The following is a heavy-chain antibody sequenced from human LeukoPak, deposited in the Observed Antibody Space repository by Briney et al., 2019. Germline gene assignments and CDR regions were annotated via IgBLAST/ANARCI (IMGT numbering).Heavy chain of an antibody. J-gene: IGHJ4*02. V-gene: IGHV3-33*01. Sequence: GGSLRLSCAASGFTFSSYGMHWVRQAPGNGLEWVAVIWYDGSNKYYADSVKGRFTISRDNSKNTLYLQMNSLRAEDTAVYYCARGEDIVVVPAANYFDYWGQGTLVTVSS. CDR1: GFTFSSYG. CDR2: IWYDGSNK. CDR3: ARGEDIVVVPAANYFDY. D-gene: IGHD2-2*01.